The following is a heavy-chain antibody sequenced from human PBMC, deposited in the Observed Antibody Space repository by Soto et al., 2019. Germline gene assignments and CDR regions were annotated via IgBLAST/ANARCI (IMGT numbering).Heavy chain of an antibody. CDR3: ARVTIFGVVIGYNWFDP. D-gene: IGHD3-3*01. Sequence: QVQLVQSGAEVKKPGSSVKVSCKASGGTFSSYAISWVRQAPGQGLEWMGGIIPIFGTANYAQKFQGRVTITADESTSTAYMELSSLRSEDTAVYYCARVTIFGVVIGYNWFDPCGQGTLVTVSS. CDR2: IIPIFGTA. J-gene: IGHJ5*02. V-gene: IGHV1-69*01. CDR1: GGTFSSYA.